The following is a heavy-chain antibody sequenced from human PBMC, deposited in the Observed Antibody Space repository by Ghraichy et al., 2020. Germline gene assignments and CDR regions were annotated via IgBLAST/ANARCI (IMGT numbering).Heavy chain of an antibody. J-gene: IGHJ4*02. Sequence: GGSLRLSCAASGFTFSDHYMDWVRQAPGKGLEWVGRTRNKANSYTTEYAASVKGRFTISRDDSKNSLYLQMNSLKTEDTAVYYCARDRLCSSTSCYGNYFDYWGQGTLVTVSS. D-gene: IGHD2-2*01. V-gene: IGHV3-72*01. CDR3: ARDRLCSSTSCYGNYFDY. CDR1: GFTFSDHY. CDR2: TRNKANSYTT.